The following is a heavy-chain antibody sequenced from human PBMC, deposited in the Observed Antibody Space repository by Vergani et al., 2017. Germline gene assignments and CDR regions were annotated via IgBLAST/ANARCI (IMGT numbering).Heavy chain of an antibody. D-gene: IGHD1-26*01. J-gene: IGHJ4*02. V-gene: IGHV5-51*03. CDR2: IHPADSDT. CDR1: GYSFTNYR. CDR3: ARLYGRDRSGSKYFDY. Sequence: EVQLVPSGAEVKKPGESLKISCQISGYSFTNYRIGWVRQMPGKGLEWMGIIHPADSDTRYSPSFQGQVTISVDKSISTAYLQRSSLRASDSAMYYCARLYGRDRSGSKYFDYWGQGTLVTVSS.